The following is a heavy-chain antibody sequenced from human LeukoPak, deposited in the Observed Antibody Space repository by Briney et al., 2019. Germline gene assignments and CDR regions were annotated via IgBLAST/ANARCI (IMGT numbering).Heavy chain of an antibody. V-gene: IGHV3-21*01. Sequence: GSLRLSCAASGFTFSSYSMNWVRQAPGKGLEWVSSISSSSSYIYYADSVKGRFTISRDNAKNSLYLQMNSLRAEDTAVYYCARDLFMIRARPGGFDYWGQGTLVTVSS. CDR1: GFTFSSYS. J-gene: IGHJ4*02. CDR3: ARDLFMIRARPGGFDY. CDR2: ISSSSSYI. D-gene: IGHD3-16*01.